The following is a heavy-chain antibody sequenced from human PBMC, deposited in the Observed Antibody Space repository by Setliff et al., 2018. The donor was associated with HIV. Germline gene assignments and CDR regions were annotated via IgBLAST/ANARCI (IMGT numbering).Heavy chain of an antibody. CDR3: STGPTRVSDGVADF. Sequence: GGSLRLSCAVSGFNFKSSWMTWVRQAPGKGLEWVGRIKSNSDGGTSDYAAAVKDRFSFSRDDSKFMLYLQMDSLDIEDTAVYFCSTGPTRVSDGVADFWGPGTLVTAPQ. CDR1: GFNFKSSW. CDR2: IKSNSDGGTS. V-gene: IGHV3-15*01. D-gene: IGHD2-8*02. J-gene: IGHJ4*02.